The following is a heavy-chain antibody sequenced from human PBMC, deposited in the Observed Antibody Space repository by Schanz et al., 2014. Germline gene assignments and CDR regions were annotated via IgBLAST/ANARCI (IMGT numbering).Heavy chain of an antibody. Sequence: QVQLVESGGGVVRPGGSLRLSCAASGFIFNDYYMNWIRQAPGKGLEWLSYISRDGTTSYYADSVKGRFTISRDNAKNSLYLEMTSLRGEDTAVYYCARENLNWEAFDIWGQGTVVAVSS. V-gene: IGHV3-11*01. J-gene: IGHJ3*02. D-gene: IGHD7-27*01. CDR3: ARENLNWEAFDI. CDR2: ISRDGTTS. CDR1: GFIFNDYY.